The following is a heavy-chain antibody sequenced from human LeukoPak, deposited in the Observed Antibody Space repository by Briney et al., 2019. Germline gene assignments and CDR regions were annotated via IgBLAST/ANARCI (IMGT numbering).Heavy chain of an antibody. CDR1: GFSFSNYG. V-gene: IGHV3-33*01. Sequence: GGSLRLSCAASGFSFSNYGMHWVRQAPGKGLEWVALIWFDGNNKYYAGSVKDRFTISRDNSKNTLYLQMNSLRAEDTAVYYCASDRGTYDLTHWGQGTLVTVSS. CDR3: ASDRGTYDLTH. CDR2: IWFDGNNK. J-gene: IGHJ4*02. D-gene: IGHD3-3*01.